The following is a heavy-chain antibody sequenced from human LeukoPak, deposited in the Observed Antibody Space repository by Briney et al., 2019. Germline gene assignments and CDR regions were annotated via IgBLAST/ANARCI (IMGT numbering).Heavy chain of an antibody. J-gene: IGHJ3*02. CDR1: GFTFSSYS. V-gene: IGHV3-21*01. D-gene: IGHD4-17*01. CDR2: ISSSSYI. Sequence: GGSLRLSCAASGFTFSSYSMNWVRQAPGKGLEWVSSISSSSYIYYADSVKGRFTISRDNAKNSLYLQMNSLRAEDTAVYYCARGNGDYEAFDIWGQGTMVTVSS. CDR3: ARGNGDYEAFDI.